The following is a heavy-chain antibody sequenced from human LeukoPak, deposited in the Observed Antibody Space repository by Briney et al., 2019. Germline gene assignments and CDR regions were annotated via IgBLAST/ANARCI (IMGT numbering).Heavy chain of an antibody. J-gene: IGHJ4*02. Sequence: SVKVSCKASGYTFSSFGINWVRQAPGQGLEWMGGIIPIFGTANYAQKFQGRVTITADESTSTAYMELSSLRSEDTAVYYCAGTSNGGSSGYVGVYFDYWGQGTLVPVSS. V-gene: IGHV1-69*13. CDR3: AGTSNGGSSGYVGVYFDY. D-gene: IGHD6-13*01. CDR2: IIPIFGTA. CDR1: GYTFSSFG.